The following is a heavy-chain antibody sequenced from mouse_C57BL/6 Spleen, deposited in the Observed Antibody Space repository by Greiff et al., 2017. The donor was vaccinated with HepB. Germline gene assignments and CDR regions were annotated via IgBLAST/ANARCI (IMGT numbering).Heavy chain of an antibody. V-gene: IGHV1-18*01. CDR1: GYTFTDYN. Sequence: EVKVVESGPELVKPGASVKIPCKASGYTFTDYNMDWVKQSHGKSLEWIGDINPNNGGTIYNQKFKGKATLTVDKSSSTAYMELRSLTSEDTAVYYCARSSYSKGFDVWGTGTTVTVSS. CDR2: INPNNGGT. CDR3: ARSSYSKGFDV. J-gene: IGHJ1*03. D-gene: IGHD2-5*01.